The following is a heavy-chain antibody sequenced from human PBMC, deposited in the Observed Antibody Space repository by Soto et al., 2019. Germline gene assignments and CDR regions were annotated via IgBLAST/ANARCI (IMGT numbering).Heavy chain of an antibody. CDR1: GFTVSSYY. Sequence: EVQVVESGGALVQPGGSLRLSCAASGFTVSSYYMSWVRQAPGKGLVWVSVIYTGGSTSYAVSVRGRFTISRDNSKNTLYLQMNSLGVEDTAVYYCARGHFDWWGQGTLVTVSS. CDR3: ARGHFDW. J-gene: IGHJ4*02. V-gene: IGHV3-66*01. CDR2: IYTGGST.